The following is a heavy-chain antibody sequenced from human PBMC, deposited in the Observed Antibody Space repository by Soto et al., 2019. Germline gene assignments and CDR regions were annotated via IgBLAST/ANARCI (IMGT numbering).Heavy chain of an antibody. CDR1: GVTVTSNY. CDR3: ARDLDAFDT. CDR2: IYSGENA. J-gene: IGHJ3*02. Sequence: EVQLVQSGGGLVQPGGSLRLSCAGYGVTVTSNYMNWVRQAPGKGLEWVSVIYSGENAYYADSVAGRFTISRDTSKNTLYLQMNSLRVEDTAVYYCARDLDAFDTWGQGKTVIVSS. V-gene: IGHV3-53*01.